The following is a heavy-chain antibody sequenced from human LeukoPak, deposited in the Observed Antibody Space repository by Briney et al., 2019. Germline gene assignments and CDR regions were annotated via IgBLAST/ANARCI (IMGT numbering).Heavy chain of an antibody. V-gene: IGHV1-3*02. CDR2: SNTGNWNT. CDR3: ARGAKFRSYGSGTYYTSLPFDP. CDR1: GYTFTSCT. D-gene: IGHD3-10*01. J-gene: IGHJ5*02. Sequence: GASVKVSCKASGYTFTSCTMHWVGPAPGQRREWMGWSNTGNWNTKYSQEFQGRVTITRDTSASTAYMELSSLRSEDMAVYYCARGAKFRSYGSGTYYTSLPFDPWGQGTLVTVSS.